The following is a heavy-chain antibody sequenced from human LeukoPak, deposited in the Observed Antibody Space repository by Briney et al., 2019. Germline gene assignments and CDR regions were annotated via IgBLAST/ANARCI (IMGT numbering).Heavy chain of an antibody. V-gene: IGHV3-23*01. CDR2: TSGSGGST. CDR3: AKMVMGYYGSGSYPDY. CDR1: GFTFSSYA. Sequence: GGSLRLSCVASGFTFSSYAMSWVRQAPGKGLEWVSATSGSGGSTYQADSVKGRITISRDNSKNTLYLQMNSLRAEDTAVYYCAKMVMGYYGSGSYPDYWGQGTLVTVSS. J-gene: IGHJ4*02. D-gene: IGHD3-10*01.